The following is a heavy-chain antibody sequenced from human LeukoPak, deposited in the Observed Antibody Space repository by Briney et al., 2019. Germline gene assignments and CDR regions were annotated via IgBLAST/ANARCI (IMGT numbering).Heavy chain of an antibody. CDR2: ISGSGDRT. D-gene: IGHD4-11*01. CDR3: AKDLGYSNYRYYGMDV. Sequence: AGGSVTLLCAASGFTFSSYAMRWARQSPGEGREWVSTISGSGDRTYYAVSVGGRFPLSRDNSKNTLYMQMNSLRAEGTAIYYCAKDLGYSNYRYYGMDVWGQGTTVTVSS. CDR1: GFTFSSYA. J-gene: IGHJ6*02. V-gene: IGHV3-23*01.